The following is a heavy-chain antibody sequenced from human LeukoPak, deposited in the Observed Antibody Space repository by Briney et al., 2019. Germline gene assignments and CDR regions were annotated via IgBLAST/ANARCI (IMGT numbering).Heavy chain of an antibody. CDR2: INPNRGNT. CDR3: ARGLTGYDILTGSLRYYYYYYMDV. CDR1: GYTFTSYE. V-gene: IGHV1-8*01. Sequence: PGASVKVSCKASGYTFTSYEIIWLRQATGQGLEWMGWINPNRGNTGYAQKFQGRVTMTRNTSISTAYMEVSSLRSEDTAVYYCARGLTGYDILTGSLRYYYYYYMDVWGKGTTVTISS. J-gene: IGHJ6*03. D-gene: IGHD3-9*01.